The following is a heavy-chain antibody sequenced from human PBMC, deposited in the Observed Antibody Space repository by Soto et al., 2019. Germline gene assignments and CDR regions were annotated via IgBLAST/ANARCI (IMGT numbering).Heavy chain of an antibody. CDR3: ARDLEEAGFDP. CDR2: XSAYNXNP. V-gene: IGHV1-18*01. CDR1: GCTLTELS. Sequence: XSVKVSCKVSGCTLTELSMHWVRQAPGQGLEWMGWXSAYNXNPNYEKKLQXXVTMTKDXXKSKDYMEMRSLRSDDTAVYYCARDLEEAGFDPWGQGTLVTVSS. D-gene: IGHD6-13*01. J-gene: IGHJ5*02.